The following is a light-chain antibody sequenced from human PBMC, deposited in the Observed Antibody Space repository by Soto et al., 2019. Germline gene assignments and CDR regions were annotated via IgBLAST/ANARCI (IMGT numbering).Light chain of an antibody. V-gene: IGKV1-5*01. Sequence: DIDLTHPPSTLCAYKQAIVNIKCRASQSISSWLAWYQQKPGKAPKLLIYRASSLESGFPSRFSGSGSGTEFTLTISSLQPEDFGIYYCQQYNSYPRCTFGEGTKVDIK. J-gene: IGKJ1*01. CDR1: QSISSW. CDR2: RAS. CDR3: QQYNSYPRCT.